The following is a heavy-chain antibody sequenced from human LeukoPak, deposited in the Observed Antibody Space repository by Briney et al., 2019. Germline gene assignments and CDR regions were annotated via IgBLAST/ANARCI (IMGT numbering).Heavy chain of an antibody. D-gene: IGHD3-10*01. V-gene: IGHV1-18*01. CDR2: ISAYNGNT. CDR3: ARDRITKAHLGYMDV. J-gene: IGHJ6*03. CDR1: GYTFTSYG. Sequence: ASVKVSCKASGYTFTSYGISWVRQAPGQGLEWMGWISAYNGNTNYAQKLQGRVTMTTDTSTSTAYMELRSLRSDDTAVYYCARDRITKAHLGYMDVWGKGTTVTVSS.